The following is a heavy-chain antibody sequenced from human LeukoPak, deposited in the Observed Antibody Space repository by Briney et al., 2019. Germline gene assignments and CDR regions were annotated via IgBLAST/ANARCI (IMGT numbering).Heavy chain of an antibody. Sequence: GGSLRLSCAASGFTFSSYWMSRVRQAPGKGLEWVANIKQDGSEKYYVDSVKGRFTISRDNAKNSLYLQMNSLRAEDTAVYYCATWGELLRYYYFDYWGQGTLVTVSS. V-gene: IGHV3-7*01. D-gene: IGHD1-26*01. CDR2: IKQDGSEK. J-gene: IGHJ4*02. CDR3: ATWGELLRYYYFDY. CDR1: GFTFSSYW.